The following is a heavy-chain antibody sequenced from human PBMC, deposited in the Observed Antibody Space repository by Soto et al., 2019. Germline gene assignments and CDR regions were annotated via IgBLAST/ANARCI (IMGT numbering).Heavy chain of an antibody. CDR1: GGSISSYY. CDR2: TYYSGST. D-gene: IGHD3-16*02. J-gene: IGHJ6*02. CDR3: ASQDDYVWGSYRTGSYYYYGMDV. Sequence: SETLSLTCTVSGGSISSYYWSWIRQPPGKGLEWIGYTYYSGSTNYNPSLKSRVTISVDTSMNQFSLKLSSVTAADTAVYYCASQDDYVWGSYRTGSYYYYGMDVWGQGTTVTVS. V-gene: IGHV4-59*12.